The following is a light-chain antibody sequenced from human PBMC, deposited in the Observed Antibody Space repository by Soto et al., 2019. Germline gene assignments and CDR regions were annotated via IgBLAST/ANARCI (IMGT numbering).Light chain of an antibody. CDR1: SSDVGGYNY. CDR3: CSYAGSNKYVV. Sequence: QSALTQPPSASGSPGQSVTISCTGTSSDVGGYNYVSWYQQHPGKAPKLMIYEVSKRPSGVPDRFSGSKSGNTASLTVSGFQAEDEADYDCCSYAGSNKYVVFGGGTKLTVL. V-gene: IGLV2-8*01. CDR2: EVS. J-gene: IGLJ2*01.